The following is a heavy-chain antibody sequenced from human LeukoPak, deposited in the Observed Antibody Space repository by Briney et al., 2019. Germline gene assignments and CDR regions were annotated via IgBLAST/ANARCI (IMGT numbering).Heavy chain of an antibody. V-gene: IGHV3-53*01. Sequence: GGSLRLSCAASGLTVSSNYMSWVRQAPGKGLEWVSVIYSGGSTYYADSVKGRFTISRDNAKNSLYLQMNSLRAEDTALYYCASLGYCSGGSCYARRDYWGQGTLVTVSS. D-gene: IGHD2-15*01. CDR1: GLTVSSNY. J-gene: IGHJ4*02. CDR3: ASLGYCSGGSCYARRDY. CDR2: IYSGGST.